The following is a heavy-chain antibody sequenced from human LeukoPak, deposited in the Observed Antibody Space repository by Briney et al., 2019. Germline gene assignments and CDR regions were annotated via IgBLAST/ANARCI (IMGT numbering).Heavy chain of an antibody. J-gene: IGHJ3*02. CDR3: ARTLRVPTYYYDSSGYPDAFDI. V-gene: IGHV4-4*07. D-gene: IGHD3-22*01. Sequence: SETLSLTCTVSGGSISSYYWSWIRQPAGKGLEWIGRIYTSGSTNYNPSLKSRVTMSVDTSKNQFSLKLSSVTAVDTAVYYCARTLRVPTYYYDSSGYPDAFDIWGQGTMVTVSS. CDR1: GGSISSYY. CDR2: IYTSGST.